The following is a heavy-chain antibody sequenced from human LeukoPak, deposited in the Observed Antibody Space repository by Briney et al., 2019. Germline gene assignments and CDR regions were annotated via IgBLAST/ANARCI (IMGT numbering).Heavy chain of an antibody. CDR2: ISASGGDT. J-gene: IGHJ4*02. CDR1: GLTFISYS. Sequence: GGSLRLSCVVSGLTFISYSMSWVRQAPGKGLDWVSGISASGGDTWYPDSVKGRFTISRDNSKNTLFLQMSSLRVEDTAMYYCAKDAAGPEYWGQGTLVTVSS. D-gene: IGHD6-13*01. V-gene: IGHV3-23*01. CDR3: AKDAAGPEY.